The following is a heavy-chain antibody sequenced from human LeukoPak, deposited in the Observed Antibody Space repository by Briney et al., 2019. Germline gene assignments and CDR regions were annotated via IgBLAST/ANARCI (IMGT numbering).Heavy chain of an antibody. J-gene: IGHJ4*02. CDR2: IYYSGST. CDR3: ARQGPSGDSSSRLSFDY. CDR1: GGSISSRSYY. Sequence: SETLSLTCTVSGGSISSRSYYWGWIRQTPGKGLEWIGYIYYSGSTYYNPSLKSRVTISVDTSKNQFSLKLSSVTAADTAVYYCARQGPSGDSSSRLSFDYWGQGTLVTVSS. D-gene: IGHD6-6*01. V-gene: IGHV4-31*03.